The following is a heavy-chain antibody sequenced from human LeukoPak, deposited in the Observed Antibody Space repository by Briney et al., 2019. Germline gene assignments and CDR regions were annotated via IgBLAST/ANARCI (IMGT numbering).Heavy chain of an antibody. CDR1: GFTFSDYY. J-gene: IGHJ4*02. V-gene: IGHV3-11*01. CDR3: ARVEDGSYFDY. Sequence: PGGSVRLSCAASGFTFSDYYMSWLRQAPGKGLEWVSYISSIGSTIYHADSVKGRFTISRDNAKNSLYLQMNSLRAEDTAVYYCARVEDGSYFDYWGQGTLVTVSS. CDR2: ISSIGSTI. D-gene: IGHD1-26*01.